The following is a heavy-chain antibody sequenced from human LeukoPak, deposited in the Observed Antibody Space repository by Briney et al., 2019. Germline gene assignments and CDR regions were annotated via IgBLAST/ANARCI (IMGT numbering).Heavy chain of an antibody. J-gene: IGHJ5*02. D-gene: IGHD3-3*01. CDR3: ARVIGFFARPLHRNNWFDP. CDR2: IHTSGGT. Sequence: SETLSLTCTVSGGSISSYYWSWIRQPAGKGLEWIGRIHTSGGTNYNPSLKSRVTLSVDTSKNQFSLKLSSVTAADTAVYYCARVIGFFARPLHRNNWFDPWGQGTLVTVSS. V-gene: IGHV4-4*07. CDR1: GGSISSYY.